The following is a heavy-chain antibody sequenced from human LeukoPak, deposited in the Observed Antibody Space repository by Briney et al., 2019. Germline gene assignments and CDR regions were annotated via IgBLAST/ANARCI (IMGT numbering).Heavy chain of an antibody. CDR2: INQDGSDK. V-gene: IGHV3-7*02. J-gene: IGHJ4*02. CDR3: ALLRGGNY. D-gene: IGHD3-10*01. CDR1: GFTFSSYL. Sequence: QTGGSLRLSCAASGFTFSSYLMTWVRQAPGKGLEWVATINQDGSDKYYVDSVKGRFTISRDNAQNSLHLQMNSLRVEDTAVYYCALLRGGNYWGQETLVTVSS.